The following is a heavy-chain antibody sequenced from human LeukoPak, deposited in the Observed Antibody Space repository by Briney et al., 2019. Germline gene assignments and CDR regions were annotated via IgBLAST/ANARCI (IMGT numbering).Heavy chain of an antibody. J-gene: IGHJ4*02. D-gene: IGHD2-15*01. V-gene: IGHV3-11*01. CDR1: GFIFSDYY. CDR2: ISKSGNTI. CDR3: ARDPPIGYCSGGSCYSND. Sequence: GGSLTLSCAASGFIFSDYYMSWIRQAPGKGLEWVSYISKSGNTIYYADSVKGRFTISRDNAKNSLFLQMNSLRAEDTAAYYCARDPPIGYCSGGSCYSNDWGQGTLVTVSS.